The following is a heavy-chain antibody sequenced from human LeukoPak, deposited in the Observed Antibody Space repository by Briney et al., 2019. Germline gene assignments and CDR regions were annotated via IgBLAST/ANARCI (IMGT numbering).Heavy chain of an antibody. CDR3: AKDDWVIAAAVRLYYYYYGMDV. V-gene: IGHV3-30*02. CDR2: IRYDGSNK. CDR1: GFTFSSYG. Sequence: GGSLRLSCAASGFTFSSYGMHWVRQAPGKELEWVAFIRYDGSNKYYADSVKGRFTISRDNSKNTLYLQMNSLRAEDTAVYYCAKDDWVIAAAVRLYYYYYGMDVWGQGTTVTVSS. J-gene: IGHJ6*02. D-gene: IGHD6-13*01.